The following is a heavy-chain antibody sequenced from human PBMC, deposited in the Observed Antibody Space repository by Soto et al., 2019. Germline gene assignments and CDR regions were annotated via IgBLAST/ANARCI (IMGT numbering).Heavy chain of an antibody. CDR3: ARGPYYDFWSGYSGPDF. J-gene: IGHJ4*02. Sequence: ASVKVSCKASGYTFTGYYIHWVRQAPGQGLEWMGWINPNNGGTNYAQKFQGRVTMTRDTSITSAYIELSRLTSDDTAIYYCARGPYYDFWSGYSGPDFWGQGTLVPSPQ. CDR1: GYTFTGYY. D-gene: IGHD3-3*01. CDR2: INPNNGGT. V-gene: IGHV1-2*02.